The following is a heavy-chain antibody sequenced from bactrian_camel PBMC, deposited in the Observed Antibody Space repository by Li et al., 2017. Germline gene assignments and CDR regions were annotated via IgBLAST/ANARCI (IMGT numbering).Heavy chain of an antibody. V-gene: IGHV3S53*01. CDR2: IETDGRT. CDR1: GSRYRPNC. CDR3: AADRGFGSDLTVVGGLVCGDFVY. D-gene: IGHD6*01. Sequence: HVQLVESGGGSVQAGGSLRLSCAVSGSRYRPNCMAWFRQAPGKEHEGVAAIETDGRTSYADSVKGRFTISRDKAKNVVHLEMNNLKLEDAGMYNCAADRGFGSDLTVVGGLVCGDFVYWGQGTQVTVS. J-gene: IGHJ6*01.